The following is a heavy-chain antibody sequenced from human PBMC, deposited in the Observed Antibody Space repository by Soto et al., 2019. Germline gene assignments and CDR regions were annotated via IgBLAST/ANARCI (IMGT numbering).Heavy chain of an antibody. CDR2: IGYEGSNK. CDR1: GFTFSSYG. D-gene: IGHD1-26*01. Sequence: QVQLVESGGGVVQPGRSLRLSCAASGFTFSSYGMHWVRQAPGTGLEWVAVIGYEGSNKYYADSVKGRFTISRDNSKNTLYLQMNSLRAEDTAVYYCARDLGSGSYYYFDYWGQGTLVTVSS. J-gene: IGHJ4*02. V-gene: IGHV3-33*01. CDR3: ARDLGSGSYYYFDY.